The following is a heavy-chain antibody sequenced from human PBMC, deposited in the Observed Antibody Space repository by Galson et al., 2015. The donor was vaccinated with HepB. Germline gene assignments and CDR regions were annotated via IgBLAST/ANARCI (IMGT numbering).Heavy chain of an antibody. D-gene: IGHD4-17*01. V-gene: IGHV5-51*01. J-gene: IGHJ5*01. CDR1: GYTFTSSW. CDR3: AREVGDYGDYIGWFDS. Sequence: QSGAEVKKPGESLKISCKGSGYTFTSSWIAWVRQMPGKGLEWMGIIYPGDSDTRYSPSFQGHVTISADKSISTAYLQWSSLKASDTALYYCAREVGDYGDYIGWFDSWGQGTLVTVAS. CDR2: IYPGDSDT.